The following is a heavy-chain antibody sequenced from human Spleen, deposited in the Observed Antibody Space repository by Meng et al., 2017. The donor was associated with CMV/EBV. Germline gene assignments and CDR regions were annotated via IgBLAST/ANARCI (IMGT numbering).Heavy chain of an antibody. D-gene: IGHD2-8*01. CDR2: ISSSSSYI. J-gene: IGHJ6*02. CDR3: AKDTLAGVWQYYGMDV. CDR1: GFTFSSFA. Sequence: GESLKISCAASGFTFSSFAMSWVRQAPGKGLEWVSSISSSSSYIYYADSVKGRFTISRDNSKNTMYLQMNSLGPEDTAVYYCAKDTLAGVWQYYGMDVWGQGTTVTVSS. V-gene: IGHV3-21*01.